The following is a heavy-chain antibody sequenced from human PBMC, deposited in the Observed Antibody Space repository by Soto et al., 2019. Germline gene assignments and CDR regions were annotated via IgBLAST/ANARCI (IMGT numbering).Heavy chain of an antibody. CDR2: IYSGGST. CDR1: GFTVSSNY. CDR3: ARSGYSSSWYSGYFDY. V-gene: IGHV3-53*01. J-gene: IGHJ4*02. D-gene: IGHD6-13*01. Sequence: GGSLRLSCAASGFTVSSNYMSWVRQAPGKGLEWVSVIYSGGSTYYADSVKGRFTISRDNSKNTLYLQMNSLRAEDTAVYYRARSGYSSSWYSGYFDYWGQGTLVTVSS.